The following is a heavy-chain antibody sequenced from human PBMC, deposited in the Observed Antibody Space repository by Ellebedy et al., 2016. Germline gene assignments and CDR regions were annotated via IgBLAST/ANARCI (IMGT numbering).Heavy chain of an antibody. D-gene: IGHD4-17*01. CDR1: GFTFSSSP. J-gene: IGHJ4*02. CDR2: ISGCGDTI. CDR3: ARESSIPGDYRFDC. V-gene: IGHV3-48*02. Sequence: GGSLRLSCAASGFTFSSSPMNWVRQAPGRGLEWVSYISGCGDTIYYADSVKGRFTISRDNAKKSLYLQLNSLRDEDTAVYYCARESSIPGDYRFDCWGQGTLVTVSS.